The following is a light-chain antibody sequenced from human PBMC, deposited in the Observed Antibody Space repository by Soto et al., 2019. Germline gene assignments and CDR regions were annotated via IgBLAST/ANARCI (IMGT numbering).Light chain of an antibody. Sequence: EIVLTQSPGTMSLSPGERATLSCRAAQSINSNNLAWYQQRPGQGPRLLIYGASTRATGIPDRFSGSGSGTDFTLTITRVEPEDFAMYYCQQYGSPALSFGGGTKVDIK. J-gene: IGKJ4*01. CDR3: QQYGSPALS. CDR1: QSINSNN. CDR2: GAS. V-gene: IGKV3-20*01.